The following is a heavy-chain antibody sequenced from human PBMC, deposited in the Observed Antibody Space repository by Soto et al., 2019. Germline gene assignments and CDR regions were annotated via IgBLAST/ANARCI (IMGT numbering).Heavy chain of an antibody. CDR3: ARGRGPGSIHTWFDP. V-gene: IGHV4-61*01. Sequence: NPSETLSLTCSVSGGSVNNDNYYWNWFRQPPGKGLEWIANMYYSGSTNYNPSLKSRVAVSLDTSKNQFSLKVYSVTAADTAVYFCARGRGPGSIHTWFDPWGQGTLVTVSS. D-gene: IGHD3-10*01. CDR2: MYYSGST. J-gene: IGHJ5*02. CDR1: GGSVNNDNYY.